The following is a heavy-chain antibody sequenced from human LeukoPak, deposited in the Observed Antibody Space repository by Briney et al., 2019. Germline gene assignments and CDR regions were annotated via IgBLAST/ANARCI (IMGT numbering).Heavy chain of an antibody. V-gene: IGHV4-59*01. CDR1: GASISSYY. CDR3: ARVGLLDGILDV. Sequence: SETLSLTCTVSGASISSYYWSWIRQPPGRGLEWIGYIYYNGSTSKNPSLKSRVTISADTSKNQFSLKVNSVTAADTAVYYCARVGLLDGILDVWDKGTTVTVSS. CDR2: IYYNGST. J-gene: IGHJ6*04. D-gene: IGHD3-10*01.